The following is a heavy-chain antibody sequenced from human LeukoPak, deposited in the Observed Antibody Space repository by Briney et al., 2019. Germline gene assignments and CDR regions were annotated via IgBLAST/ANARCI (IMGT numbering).Heavy chain of an antibody. V-gene: IGHV3-23*01. D-gene: IGHD1-7*01. CDR2: ISGGGGST. CDR1: GFTFTTYG. CDR3: AKGPYNWNYGAFDY. Sequence: GGSLRLSCAASGFTFTTYGMSWVRQAPGKGLECVSGISGGGGSTSYADSVKGRFTISRDNSQNTVYLQMNSLRAEDTAVYYCAKGPYNWNYGAFDYWGQGTLVTVSS. J-gene: IGHJ4*02.